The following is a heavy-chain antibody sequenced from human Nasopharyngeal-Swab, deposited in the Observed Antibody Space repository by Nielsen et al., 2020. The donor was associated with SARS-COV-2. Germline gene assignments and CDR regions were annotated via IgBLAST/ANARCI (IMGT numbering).Heavy chain of an antibody. D-gene: IGHD3-16*01. CDR2: ISSSYTYM. CDR3: AKDYRLQDPKHFDS. J-gene: IGHJ4*02. V-gene: IGHV3-21*04. CDR1: GFSFSTYS. Sequence: GESLKISCAASGFSFSTYSMNWVRQAPGKGLEWVSAISSSYTYMYYGDSVKGRFTISRDNAKNSLYLQMNSLRAEDTAIYYCAKDYRLQDPKHFDSWGQGILVTVSS.